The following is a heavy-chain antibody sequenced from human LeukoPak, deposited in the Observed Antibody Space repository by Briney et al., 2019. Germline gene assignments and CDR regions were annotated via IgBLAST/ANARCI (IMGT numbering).Heavy chain of an antibody. J-gene: IGHJ4*02. CDR3: SNGRTSSGTLQHDY. CDR1: GSTFDDYA. Sequence: GGSLRLSCAASGSTFDDYAMHWVRQAPGKGLEWVSGISWNSGSIGYADSVKGRFTISRDNAKNSLYLQMNSLRAEDTALYYCSNGRTSSGTLQHDYWGQGTLVTVSS. V-gene: IGHV3-9*01. CDR2: ISWNSGSI. D-gene: IGHD6-19*01.